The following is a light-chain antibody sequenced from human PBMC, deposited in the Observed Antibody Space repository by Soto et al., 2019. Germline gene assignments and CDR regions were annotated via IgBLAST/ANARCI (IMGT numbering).Light chain of an antibody. CDR3: QQCFTSLLP. J-gene: IGKJ3*01. CDR1: QDVSHF. V-gene: IGKV3-20*01. Sequence: EIVLTQSPGTLSLSPGERATLSCRASQDVSHFLAWYQQRPGQAPRLLIFGGSSRATGIPDRFSGSGSGTDFTLTISGLEPEDFAVYCCQQCFTSLLPFRPGTKVDIE. CDR2: GGS.